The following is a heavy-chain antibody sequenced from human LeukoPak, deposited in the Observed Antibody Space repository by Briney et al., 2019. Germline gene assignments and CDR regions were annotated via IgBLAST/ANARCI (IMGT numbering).Heavy chain of an antibody. V-gene: IGHV3-30-3*01. CDR1: GFSFRSYA. CDR3: ARDHGGYYFDY. Sequence: PGGSLRLSCAASGFSFRSYALHWVRQAPGKGLEWVAVISFDGSNEYYADSVKGRFTSSRDKSKNTLYLQMNSLRADDTAVYYCARDHGGYYFDYWGQGTLVTVSS. J-gene: IGHJ4*02. D-gene: IGHD3-16*01. CDR2: ISFDGSNE.